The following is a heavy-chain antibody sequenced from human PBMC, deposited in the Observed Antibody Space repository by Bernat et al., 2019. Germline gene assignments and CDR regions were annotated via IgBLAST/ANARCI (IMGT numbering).Heavy chain of an antibody. CDR2: IYSGGST. D-gene: IGHD6-13*01. V-gene: IGHV3-66*01. CDR1: GFTVSSNY. Sequence: EVQLVESGGGLVQSGGSLRLSCAASGFTVSSNYMSWVRQAPGKGLEWVSVIYSGGSTYYADSVKGRFTISRDNSKNTLYLQMNSLRAEDTAVYYCAGDGGIGSSWYGSYYYYGMDVWGQGTTVTVSS. J-gene: IGHJ6*02. CDR3: AGDGGIGSSWYGSYYYYGMDV.